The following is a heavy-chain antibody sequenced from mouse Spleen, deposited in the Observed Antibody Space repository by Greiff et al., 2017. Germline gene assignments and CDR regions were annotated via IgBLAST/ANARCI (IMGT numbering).Heavy chain of an antibody. J-gene: IGHJ2*01. D-gene: IGHD2-2*01. V-gene: IGHV5-9-3*01. CDR2: ISSGGSYT. CDR1: GFTFSSYA. Sequence: EVKLVESGGGLVKPGGSLKLSCAASGFTFSSYAMSWVRQTPEKRLEWVATISSGGSYTYYPDSVKGRFTISRDNAKNTLYLQMSSLRSEDTAMYYCARHPLYGYYFDYWGQGTTLTVSS. CDR3: ARHPLYGYYFDY.